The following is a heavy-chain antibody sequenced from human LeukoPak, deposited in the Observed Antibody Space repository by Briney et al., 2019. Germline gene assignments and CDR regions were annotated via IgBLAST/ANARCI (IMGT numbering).Heavy chain of an antibody. J-gene: IGHJ4*02. D-gene: IGHD3-22*01. CDR3: ARGSYYDSSGYFYFDY. Sequence: GGSLRLSCAASGFTFSGYPMHWVRQAPGTGLEWVAVISFDGNKKYYADSVKGRFTISRDNSKNTLYLQMNSLRAEDTAVYYCARGSYYDSSGYFYFDYWGQGTLVTVSS. CDR2: ISFDGNKK. V-gene: IGHV3-30-3*01. CDR1: GFTFSGYP.